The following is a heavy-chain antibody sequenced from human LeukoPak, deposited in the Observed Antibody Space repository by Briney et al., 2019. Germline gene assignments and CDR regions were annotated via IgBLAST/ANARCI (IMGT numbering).Heavy chain of an antibody. J-gene: IGHJ4*02. CDR1: GYSFTSYW. V-gene: IGHV5-51*01. D-gene: IGHD3-22*01. Sequence: GESLKISCKGSGYSFTSYWIGWVRQIPGKGLEWMGIIYPGDSDTRYSPSFQGQVTISADESISTAYLQWSSLKASDTAMYYCARHVRYYDSTGYLPDYWGQGTLVTVSS. CDR2: IYPGDSDT. CDR3: ARHVRYYDSTGYLPDY.